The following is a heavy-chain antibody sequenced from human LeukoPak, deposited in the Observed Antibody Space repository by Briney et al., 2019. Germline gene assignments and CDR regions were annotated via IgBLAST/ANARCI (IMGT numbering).Heavy chain of an antibody. CDR2: INPSGGST. J-gene: IGHJ5*02. CDR3: ARDRDYYDSSGGFDP. CDR1: GYTFTSYY. V-gene: IGHV1-46*01. Sequence: ASVKVSCKASGYTFTSYYMHWVRQAPGQGLEWMGTINPSGGSTSYAQKFQGRVTMTRDTSTSTVYMELSSLRSEDTAVYYCARDRDYYDSSGGFDPWGQGTLVTVSS. D-gene: IGHD3-22*01.